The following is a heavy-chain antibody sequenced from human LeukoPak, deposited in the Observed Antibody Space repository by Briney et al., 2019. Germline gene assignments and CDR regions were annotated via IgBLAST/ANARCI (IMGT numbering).Heavy chain of an antibody. CDR2: IYYSGST. CDR3: ARGGSSILRYFDY. V-gene: IGHV4-59*01. J-gene: IGHJ4*02. CDR1: GGPISSYY. D-gene: IGHD6-6*01. Sequence: SETLSLTCTVSGGPISSYYWSWIRQPPGKGLEWIGYIYYSGSTNYNPSLKSRVTISVDTSKNQFSLKLSSVTAADTAVYYCARGGSSILRYFDYWGQGTLVTVSS.